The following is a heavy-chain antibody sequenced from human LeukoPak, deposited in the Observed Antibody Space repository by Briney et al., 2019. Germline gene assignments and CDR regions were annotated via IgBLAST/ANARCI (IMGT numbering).Heavy chain of an antibody. CDR2: IYYSGST. J-gene: IGHJ4*02. CDR3: ARDLGPYYGSGKDY. V-gene: IGHV4-30-4*01. CDR1: GGSISSGDYY. Sequence: KPSETLSLTCTVSGGSISSGDYYWSWIRQPPGKGLEWIGYIYYSGSTYYNPSLKSRVTISVDTSKNQFSLKLSSVTAADTAVYYCARDLGPYYGSGKDYWGQGTLVTVSS. D-gene: IGHD3-10*01.